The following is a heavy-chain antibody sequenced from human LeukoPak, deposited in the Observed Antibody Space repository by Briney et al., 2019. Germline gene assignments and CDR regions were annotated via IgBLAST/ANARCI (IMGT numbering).Heavy chain of an antibody. J-gene: IGHJ4*02. D-gene: IGHD3-10*01. CDR1: GYTFTSYG. CDR2: ISAYNGNT. Sequence: ASVKVSCKASGYTFTSYGISWVRQAPGQGLEWMGWISAYNGNTNYAQKLQGRVTMTTDTSTSTAYMELRSLRSDDTAVYYCARDYLVRGVRAYFDYWGQGTLVTVSS. CDR3: ARDYLVRGVRAYFDY. V-gene: IGHV1-18*01.